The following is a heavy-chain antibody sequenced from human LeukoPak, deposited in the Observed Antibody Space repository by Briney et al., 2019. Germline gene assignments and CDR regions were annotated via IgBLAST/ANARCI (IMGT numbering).Heavy chain of an antibody. Sequence: SETLSLTCTVSGGSISSYYWSWIRQPPGKGLEWIGYIYYSGSTNYSPSLKSRVTISVDTSKNQFSLKLSSVTAADTAVYYCARFAPDYDILTGYYPVPYFQHWGQGTLVTVSS. J-gene: IGHJ1*01. CDR2: IYYSGST. CDR3: ARFAPDYDILTGYYPVPYFQH. V-gene: IGHV4-59*01. CDR1: GGSISSYY. D-gene: IGHD3-9*01.